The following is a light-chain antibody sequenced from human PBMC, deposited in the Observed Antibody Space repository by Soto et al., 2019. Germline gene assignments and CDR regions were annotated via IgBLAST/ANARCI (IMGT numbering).Light chain of an antibody. J-gene: IGLJ1*01. V-gene: IGLV2-14*01. Sequence: PPSHHTCVCASPGQSNTISCTGTISDVGGYNYVSWYQQHPGKAPKLMIYEVSNRPSGVSNRFYGSKSGNTASLTISGLQAEDEADYYCSSYTSSSTTYVFGKGRKVTVL. CDR2: EVS. CDR1: ISDVGGYNY. CDR3: SSYTSSSTTYV.